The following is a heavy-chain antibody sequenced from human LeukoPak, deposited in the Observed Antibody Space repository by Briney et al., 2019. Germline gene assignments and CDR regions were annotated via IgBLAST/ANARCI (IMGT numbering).Heavy chain of an antibody. Sequence: GGSLRLSCATSGFTFSDYFMRWLRQAPGKGLEWLSYISSSGGTIVYADSVKGRFTISRDNANNSLYLQMNSLRANDTAVYYCAKIPRGMIQGVYFDFWGQGTLVTVSS. CDR2: ISSSGGTI. CDR1: GFTFSDYF. J-gene: IGHJ4*02. CDR3: AKIPRGMIQGVYFDF. D-gene: IGHD3-10*01. V-gene: IGHV3-11*01.